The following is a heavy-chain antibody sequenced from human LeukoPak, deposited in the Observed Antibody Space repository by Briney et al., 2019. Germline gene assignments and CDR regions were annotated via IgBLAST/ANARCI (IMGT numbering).Heavy chain of an antibody. D-gene: IGHD3-10*01. CDR1: GGSISSSSYY. V-gene: IGHV4-39*01. CDR3: ARRLWFGEYYFDY. J-gene: IGHJ4*02. CDR2: IYYTEST. Sequence: SETLSLTCTVSGGSISSSSYYWGWIRQPPGKGLEYIGSIYYTESTYYNPSLKSRVTISVDTSKNQFSLNLTSVTSADTAGYYCARRLWFGEYYFDYWGQGTLVTVSS.